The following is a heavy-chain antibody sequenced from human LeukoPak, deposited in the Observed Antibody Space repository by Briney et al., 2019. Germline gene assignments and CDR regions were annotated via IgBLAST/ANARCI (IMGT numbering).Heavy chain of an antibody. J-gene: IGHJ4*02. CDR3: ASSKGGSIWPDYYFDY. CDR2: IYYSGST. Sequence: PSETLSLTCTVSGGSISSYYWSWIRQPPGKGLEWIGYIYYSGSTNYNPSLKSRVTISVDTSKNQFSLKLSSVTAADTAVYYCASSKGGSIWPDYYFDYWGQGTLVTVSS. D-gene: IGHD1-26*01. CDR1: GGSISSYY. V-gene: IGHV4-59*08.